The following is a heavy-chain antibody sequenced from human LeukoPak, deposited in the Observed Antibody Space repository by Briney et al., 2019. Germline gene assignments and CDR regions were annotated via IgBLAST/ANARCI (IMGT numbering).Heavy chain of an antibody. CDR1: GGTFSSYT. V-gene: IGHV1-69*02. CDR3: ARGLQQLVYYYYGMDV. Sequence: GSSVKVSCKASGGTFSSYTISWVRQAPGQGLEWMGRIIPILGIANYAQKFQGRVTITADKSTSTAYMEQSSLRSEDTAVYYCARGLQQLVYYYYGMDVWGQGTTVTVSS. D-gene: IGHD6-13*01. CDR2: IIPILGIA. J-gene: IGHJ6*02.